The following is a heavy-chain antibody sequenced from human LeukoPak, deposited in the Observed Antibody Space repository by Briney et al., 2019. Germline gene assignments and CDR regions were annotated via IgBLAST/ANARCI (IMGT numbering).Heavy chain of an antibody. V-gene: IGHV1-46*01. D-gene: IGHD3-10*02. J-gene: IGHJ6*02. CDR2: VNPGTATT. CDR1: GYAFTNYY. Sequence: GASVKVSCKASGYAFTNYYIHWVRQAPRRGLEWMGIVNPGTATTTHAQKFRDRLTMTTDASTSAVYMELTSLGSEDTAVYYCARAQALFPTLEENYAMDVWGQGTTVIVSS. CDR3: ARAQALFPTLEENYAMDV.